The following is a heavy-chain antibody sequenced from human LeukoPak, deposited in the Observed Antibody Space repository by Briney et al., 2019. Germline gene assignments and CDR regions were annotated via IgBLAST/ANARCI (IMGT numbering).Heavy chain of an antibody. Sequence: GESLKISCKGSGYSFTSYWIGWVRQMPGKGLEWMGIIYPGDSDTRYSPSSQGQVTISADKSISTAYLQWSSLKASDTAMYYCARPIQSKYQLPQYWGQGTLVTVSS. CDR2: IYPGDSDT. V-gene: IGHV5-51*01. J-gene: IGHJ4*02. D-gene: IGHD2-2*01. CDR3: ARPIQSKYQLPQY. CDR1: GYSFTSYW.